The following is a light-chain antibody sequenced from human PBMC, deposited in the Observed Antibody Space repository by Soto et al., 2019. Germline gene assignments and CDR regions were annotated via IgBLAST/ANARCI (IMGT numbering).Light chain of an antibody. CDR3: QQSYSTYRT. CDR1: QSISSY. V-gene: IGKV1-39*01. J-gene: IGKJ1*01. Sequence: DLPMTQSPSSLSASVGDRVTITCRASQSISSYLNWYQQKPGKAPKLPIYAASSLESGVPSRFSGSGSGTDFTLTISSLQPEDFATYYRQQSYSTYRTFGQGTKVEIK. CDR2: AAS.